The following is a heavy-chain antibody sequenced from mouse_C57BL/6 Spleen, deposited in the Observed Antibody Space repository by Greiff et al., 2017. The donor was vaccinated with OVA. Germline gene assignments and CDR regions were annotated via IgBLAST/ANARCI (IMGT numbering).Heavy chain of an antibody. CDR2: IDPEDGDT. Sequence: VQLQQSGAELVKPGASVKLSCTASGFNIKDYSMHWVKQRTEQGLEWIGRIDPEDGDTKYAPKFQGKATITADTSSNTAYLQLSSLTSEDTAVDYCASPFLWAWFAYWGQGTLVTVSA. V-gene: IGHV14-2*01. D-gene: IGHD1-1*02. J-gene: IGHJ3*01. CDR1: GFNIKDYS. CDR3: ASPFLWAWFAY.